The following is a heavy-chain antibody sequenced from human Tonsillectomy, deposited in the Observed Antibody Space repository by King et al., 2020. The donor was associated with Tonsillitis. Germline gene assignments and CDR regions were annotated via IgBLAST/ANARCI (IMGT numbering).Heavy chain of an antibody. D-gene: IGHD3-3*01. J-gene: IGHJ4*02. CDR3: AKVPGRITIFGVVTRPIYYFDY. CDR2: ISGSGGST. CDR1: GFTFSSYA. Sequence: VQLVESGGGLVQPGGSLRLSCAASGFTFSSYAMSWVRQAPGKGLEWVSAISGSGGSTYYADSVKGRFTISRDNSKNTLYLQMNRLRAEDTAIYYCAKVPGRITIFGVVTRPIYYFDYWGQGTLVTVSS. V-gene: IGHV3-23*04.